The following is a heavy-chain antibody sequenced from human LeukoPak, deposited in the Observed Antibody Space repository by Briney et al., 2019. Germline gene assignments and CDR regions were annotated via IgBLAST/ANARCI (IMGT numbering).Heavy chain of an antibody. CDR3: AREDSSTSPFDY. J-gene: IGHJ4*02. CDR2: ISVYNHNT. D-gene: IGHD2-2*01. Sequence: ASVKVSCKASGYTFPTSGISWVRQAPGQGLEWMGWISVYNHNTNYAQKLQGRVTMTTDTSTSTAYMELRSLRSDDTAVYYCAREDSSTSPFDYWGQGTLVTVSS. CDR1: GYTFPTSG. V-gene: IGHV1-18*01.